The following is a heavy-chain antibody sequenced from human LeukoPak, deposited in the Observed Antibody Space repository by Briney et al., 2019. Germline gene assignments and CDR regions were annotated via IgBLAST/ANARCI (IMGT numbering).Heavy chain of an antibody. CDR1: GYSISSGYY. D-gene: IGHD4-17*01. Sequence: SETLSLTCTVSGYSISSGYYWGWIRQPPGKGLEWIGSIYHSGSTYYNPSLKSRVTISVDTSKNQFSLKLSSVTAADTAVYYCARVIADYGDPYNWFDPWGRGTLVTVSS. V-gene: IGHV4-38-2*02. CDR2: IYHSGST. CDR3: ARVIADYGDPYNWFDP. J-gene: IGHJ5*02.